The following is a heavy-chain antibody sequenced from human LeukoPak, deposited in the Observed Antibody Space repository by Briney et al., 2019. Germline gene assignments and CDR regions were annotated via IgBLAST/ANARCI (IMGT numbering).Heavy chain of an antibody. CDR2: INHSGST. CDR3: ARIGITIFPNCMDV. Sequence: PSETLSLTCAVYGGSFSGYYRSWIRQPPGKGLEWIGEINHSGSTNYNPSLKSRVTISVDTSKNQFSLKLSSVTAADTAVYYCARIGITIFPNCMDVWGKGTTVTVSS. CDR1: GGSFSGYY. V-gene: IGHV4-34*01. D-gene: IGHD3-9*01. J-gene: IGHJ6*03.